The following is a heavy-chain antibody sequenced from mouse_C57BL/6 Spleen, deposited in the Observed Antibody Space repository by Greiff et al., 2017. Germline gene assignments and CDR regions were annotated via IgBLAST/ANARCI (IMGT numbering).Heavy chain of an antibody. J-gene: IGHJ2*01. D-gene: IGHD2-5*01. CDR3: ANGWYSNYEDY. Sequence: VQLQESGAELVKPGASVKMSCKASGYTFTSYWITWVKQRPGQGLEWIGDIYPGSGSTNYNEKFKSKATLTVDTSSSTAYMQLSSLTSEDSAVYYCANGWYSNYEDYWGQGTTLTVSS. CDR1: GYTFTSYW. CDR2: IYPGSGST. V-gene: IGHV1-55*01.